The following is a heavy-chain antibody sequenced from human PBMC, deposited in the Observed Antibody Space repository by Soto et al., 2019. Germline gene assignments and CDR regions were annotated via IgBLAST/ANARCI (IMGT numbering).Heavy chain of an antibody. D-gene: IGHD1-1*01. V-gene: IGHV3-53*01. CDR1: GLTVSGKKY. CDR2: LYDVDGT. CDR3: ASWHEREHAYDV. Sequence: DVQLVESGGGLIQPGESLRLSCAAFGLTVSGKKYVAWVRQAPGKGLEWVSALYDVDGTYYADSVKGRFTTSRDSSKTTVYIQMNGLRPDDTAVYYCASWHEREHAYDVWGQGTTVTVSS. J-gene: IGHJ3*01.